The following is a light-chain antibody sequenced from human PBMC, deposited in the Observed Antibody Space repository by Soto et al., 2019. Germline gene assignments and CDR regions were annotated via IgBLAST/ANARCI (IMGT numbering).Light chain of an antibody. Sequence: EIVWTQSPATLSLSPGERATLSCRASQRISGYLAWYQQRPGQAPRLLIYGASSRATGIPARFSGSGSGTEFTLPITSLQSEDFAVYYCQQYNSWPRTFGQGTKV. CDR3: QQYNSWPRT. CDR1: QRISGY. V-gene: IGKV3-15*01. J-gene: IGKJ1*01. CDR2: GAS.